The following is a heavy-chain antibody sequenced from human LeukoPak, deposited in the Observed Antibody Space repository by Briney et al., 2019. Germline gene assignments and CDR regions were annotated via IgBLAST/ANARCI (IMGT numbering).Heavy chain of an antibody. CDR2: IYYSGST. CDR3: ASGPAELELTRD. Sequence: SETLSLTCAVSGGSISSHYWRGVRDPPGRGLEGGGYIYYSGSTNYNPSPKSRVTISVDTSKNQFSLKLSYVTAADTAVYYCASGPAELELTRDWGQGTLVTVSS. D-gene: IGHD1-7*01. J-gene: IGHJ4*02. V-gene: IGHV4-59*11. CDR1: GGSISSHY.